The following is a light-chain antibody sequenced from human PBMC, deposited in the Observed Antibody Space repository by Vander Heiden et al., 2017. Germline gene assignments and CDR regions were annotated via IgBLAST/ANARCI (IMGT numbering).Light chain of an antibody. CDR2: DAS. CDR1: QDISNY. V-gene: IGKV1-33*01. J-gene: IGKJ4*01. Sequence: DIQMTQSPSSLSASVGDRVTITCQASQDISNYLGWYQQKPGKAPKLLIYDASNLERGVPSRFSRSGSGTDFTFTINSLHPEDIATYYCQHADNLPLTFGGGTKVEMK. CDR3: QHADNLPLT.